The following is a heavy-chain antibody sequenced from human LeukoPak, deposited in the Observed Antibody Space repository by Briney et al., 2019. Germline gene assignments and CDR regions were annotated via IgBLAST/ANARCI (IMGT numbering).Heavy chain of an antibody. CDR3: AGEYNWNDEDY. CDR1: GFTFSSYS. V-gene: IGHV3-48*04. D-gene: IGHD1-20*01. CDR2: IGSSSSTI. Sequence: GGSLRLSCAASGFTFSSYSMNWVRQAPGKGLEWVSYIGSSSSTIYYADSVKGRFTISRDNAKNSLYLQMNSLRAEDTAVYYCAGEYNWNDEDYWGQGTLVTVSS. J-gene: IGHJ4*02.